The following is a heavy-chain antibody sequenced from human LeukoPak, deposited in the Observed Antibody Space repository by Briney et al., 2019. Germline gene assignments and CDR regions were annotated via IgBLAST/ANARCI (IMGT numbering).Heavy chain of an antibody. CDR1: GFTFSSYA. D-gene: IGHD4-17*01. CDR2: ISDGGGST. CDR3: AKEGSLTTVTAGEFDY. V-gene: IGHV3-23*01. Sequence: QTGGSLRLSCAASGFTFSSYAMSWVRQAPGKGLEWVSAISDGGGSTYYADSVKGRFTVSRDNSKYMLYLHMTSLRVEDTAVYYCAKEGSLTTVTAGEFDYWGQGTLVTVSS. J-gene: IGHJ4*02.